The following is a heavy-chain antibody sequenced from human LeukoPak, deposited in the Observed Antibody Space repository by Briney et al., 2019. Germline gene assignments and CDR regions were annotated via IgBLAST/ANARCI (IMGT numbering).Heavy chain of an antibody. CDR3: AREAGSCSGGNCYYPLDY. D-gene: IGHD2-15*01. CDR2: IYYSGTT. Sequence: SETLSLTCTVSGGSISNYYWSWIRQPPGKGLEWIGYIYYSGTTNYNPSLKSRVTMSLDTSKNQFPLKLTSVTAADTAVYYCAREAGSCSGGNCYYPLDYWGQGTLVTVSS. J-gene: IGHJ4*02. V-gene: IGHV4-59*01. CDR1: GGSISNYY.